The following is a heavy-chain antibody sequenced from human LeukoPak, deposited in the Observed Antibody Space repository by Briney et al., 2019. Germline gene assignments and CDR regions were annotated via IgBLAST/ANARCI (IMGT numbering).Heavy chain of an antibody. CDR2: IYPGDSDT. CDR1: GYSFTSYW. Sequence: HGESLKISCKGSGYSFTSYWIGWVRQMPGKGLEWMGIIYPGDSDTRYSPSFQGQVTISADKSISTAYLQWSSLKASDTAMYYCARSGYSYGPVPYYYYYYMDVWGKGTTVTISS. J-gene: IGHJ6*03. V-gene: IGHV5-51*01. D-gene: IGHD5-18*01. CDR3: ARSGYSYGPVPYYYYYYMDV.